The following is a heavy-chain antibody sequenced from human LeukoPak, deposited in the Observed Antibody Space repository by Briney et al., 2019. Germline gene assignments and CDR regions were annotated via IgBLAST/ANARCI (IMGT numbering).Heavy chain of an antibody. CDR1: GFTFSSYA. V-gene: IGHV3-23*01. CDR3: AKIPSGWYGNFDY. J-gene: IGHJ4*02. Sequence: PGGSLRLSCAASGFTFSSYAMSSVRQAPGKGLEWVSAISGSGGSTYYADSVKGRFTISRDNSKNTLYLQMNSLRAEDTAVYYCAKIPSGWYGNFDYWGQGTLVTVSS. CDR2: ISGSGGST. D-gene: IGHD6-19*01.